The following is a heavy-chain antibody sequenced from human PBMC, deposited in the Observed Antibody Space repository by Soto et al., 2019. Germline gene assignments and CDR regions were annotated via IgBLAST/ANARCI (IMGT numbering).Heavy chain of an antibody. V-gene: IGHV3-23*01. CDR3: AKDKTYLDY. CDR1: GFSFSDYA. Sequence: EVQLLESGGGLVQPGGSPRLSCAASGFSFSDYAMSWVRQAPGKGLEWVSTISGSGGSTYYVDSVKGRFTISRDNSKNTLYLQMNSLRAEDTAVYYCAKDKTYLDYWGQGTLVTVSS. J-gene: IGHJ4*02. CDR2: ISGSGGST.